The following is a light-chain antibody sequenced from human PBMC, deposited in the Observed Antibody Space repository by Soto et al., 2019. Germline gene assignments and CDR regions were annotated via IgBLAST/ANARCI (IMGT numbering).Light chain of an antibody. V-gene: IGKV3-11*01. Sequence: EIVLTQSPATLSLSPGERATLSCRASQSVRNDLVWYHQKPGQAPRVLIYSASNRATGIPARFSRSGSGTDFTTTIRSLEPEDFAVYYCPQRTNWPPTFGGGTKVEMK. CDR1: QSVRND. CDR3: PQRTNWPPT. J-gene: IGKJ4*01. CDR2: SAS.